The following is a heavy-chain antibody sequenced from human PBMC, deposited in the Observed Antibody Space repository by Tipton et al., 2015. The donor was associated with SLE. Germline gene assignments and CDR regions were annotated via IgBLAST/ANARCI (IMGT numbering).Heavy chain of an antibody. Sequence: TLSLTCTVSGDSISSGSYYWSWIRQPAGKGLEWIGRIYVGGSTNYNPSLKSRVTISADTSKNQFSLKLSSVTAADTAVYYCSRVEIQLGDTMDYYDYYMDVWGKGTTVTVSS. CDR1: GDSISSGSYY. J-gene: IGHJ6*03. D-gene: IGHD1-26*01. V-gene: IGHV4-61*02. CDR3: SRVEIQLGDTMDYYDYYMDV. CDR2: IYVGGST.